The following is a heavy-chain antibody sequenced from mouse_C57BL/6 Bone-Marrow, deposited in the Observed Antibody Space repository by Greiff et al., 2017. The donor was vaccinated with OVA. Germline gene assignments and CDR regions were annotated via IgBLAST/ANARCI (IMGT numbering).Heavy chain of an antibody. V-gene: IGHV7-1*01. J-gene: IGHJ4*01. CDR1: GFTFSDFY. CDR2: SRNKANDYTT. Sequence: EVQVVESGGGLVQSGRSLRLSCATSGFTFSDFYMEWVRQAPGKGLEWIAASRNKANDYTTEYSASVKGRFIVSRDTSQSILYLQMNALRAEDTAIYYCARISWGYAMDYWGQGTSVTVSS. D-gene: IGHD4-1*01. CDR3: ARISWGYAMDY.